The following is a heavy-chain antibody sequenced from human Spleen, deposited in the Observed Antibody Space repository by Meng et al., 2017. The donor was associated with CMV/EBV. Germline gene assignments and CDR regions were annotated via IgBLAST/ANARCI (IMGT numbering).Heavy chain of an antibody. CDR1: GFTFSSYS. D-gene: IGHD3-22*01. CDR3: ARARTFISYYYDSSGYYPGY. CDR2: ISSSSYI. Sequence: EVQLVESGGGLVKPGGSLRLSCAASGFTFSSYSMNWVRQAPGKGLEWVSSISSSSYIYYADSVKGRFTISRDNAKNPLYLQMNSLRAEDTAVYYCARARTFISYYYDSSGYYPGYWGQGTLVTVSS. V-gene: IGHV3-21*01. J-gene: IGHJ4*02.